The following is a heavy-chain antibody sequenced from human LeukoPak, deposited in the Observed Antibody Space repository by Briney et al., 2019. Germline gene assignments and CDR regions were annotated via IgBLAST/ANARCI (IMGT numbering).Heavy chain of an antibody. J-gene: IGHJ4*02. CDR2: INHSRST. CDR3: ARGGFYCGDDCYVDY. D-gene: IGHD2-21*02. CDR1: GGPFRYYY. Sequence: PSETLSLTFAVYGGPFRYYYWSWIRQPPEKGLEWIGEINHSRSTNYNPSLKSRVTISVDTSKNQFSLKLSSVTAADTAVYYCARGGFYCGDDCYVDYWSQGTLVTVSS. V-gene: IGHV4-34*01.